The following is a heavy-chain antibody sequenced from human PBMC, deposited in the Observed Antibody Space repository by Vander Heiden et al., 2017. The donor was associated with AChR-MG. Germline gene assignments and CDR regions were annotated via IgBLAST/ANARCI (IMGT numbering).Heavy chain of an antibody. D-gene: IGHD6-13*01. CDR2: INHSGTI. V-gene: IGHV4-34*01. J-gene: IGHJ2*01. CDR1: GGSFSGYY. CDR3: ASRLIFQAAARREWYFDL. Sequence: QVQLQQWGAGLLKPSETLSLTCAVYGGSFSGYYWSWIRQPPGKGLEWIGAINHSGTINYNPSLNSLVTIAVDTSKTQFSLKLSSVTAADTAVYYCASRLIFQAAARREWYFDLWGRGTLVTVSS.